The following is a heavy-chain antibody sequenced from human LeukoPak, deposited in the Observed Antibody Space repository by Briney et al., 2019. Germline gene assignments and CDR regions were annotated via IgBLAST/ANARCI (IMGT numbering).Heavy chain of an antibody. CDR1: GFTFSDYY. CDR3: ASPGSSLTGGPI. Sequence: GGSLRLSCAASGFTFSDYYMSWIRQAPGKGLEWVSYISSSGSTIYYADSVKGRFTISRDNALNSLYLEMNNLRAEDTAFYYCASPGSSLTGGPIWGQGSLVTVSS. V-gene: IGHV3-11*04. J-gene: IGHJ4*02. CDR2: ISSSGSTI. D-gene: IGHD3-9*01.